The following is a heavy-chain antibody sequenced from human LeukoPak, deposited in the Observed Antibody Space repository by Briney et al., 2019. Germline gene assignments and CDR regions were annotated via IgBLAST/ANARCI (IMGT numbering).Heavy chain of an antibody. V-gene: IGHV3-15*01. CDR1: GFTFSNAW. D-gene: IGHD1-26*01. J-gene: IGHJ4*02. Sequence: GGSLRLSCAASGFTFSNAWMSWVRQAPGKGLEWVGRIKSKTDGGTTDCAAPVKGRFTISRDDSKNTLYLQMNSLKTEDTAVYYCTTGVGRGYYFDYWGQGTLVTVSS. CDR2: IKSKTDGGTT. CDR3: TTGVGRGYYFDY.